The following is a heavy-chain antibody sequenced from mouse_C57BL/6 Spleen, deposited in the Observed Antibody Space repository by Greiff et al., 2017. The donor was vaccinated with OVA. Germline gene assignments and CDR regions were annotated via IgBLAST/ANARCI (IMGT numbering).Heavy chain of an antibody. J-gene: IGHJ4*01. CDR1: GYTFTSYW. D-gene: IGHD6-1*01. Sequence: QVQLQQPGAELVKPGASVKMSCKASGYTFTSYWITWVKQRPGQGLEWIGDIYPGSGSTNYNEKFKSKATLTVDTSSSTAYMQLSSLTSEDADVYECERRPRGMDYWGQGTSVTVSS. V-gene: IGHV1-55*01. CDR3: ERRPRGMDY. CDR2: IYPGSGST.